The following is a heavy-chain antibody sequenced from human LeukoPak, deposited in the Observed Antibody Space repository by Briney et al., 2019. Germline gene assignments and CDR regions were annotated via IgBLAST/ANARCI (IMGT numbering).Heavy chain of an antibody. CDR1: GFTFSTYG. V-gene: IGHV3-30*03. CDR3: ARTPYYYDSSGYYYY. CDR2: ISYDGNKK. J-gene: IGHJ4*02. Sequence: GGSLRLSCAASGFTFSTYGMYWVRQAPGKGLEWVAVISYDGNKKYYADSVKGRFTISRDNSKNTLYLQMNSLRAEDTAVYYCARTPYYYDSSGYYYYWGQGTLVTVSS. D-gene: IGHD3-22*01.